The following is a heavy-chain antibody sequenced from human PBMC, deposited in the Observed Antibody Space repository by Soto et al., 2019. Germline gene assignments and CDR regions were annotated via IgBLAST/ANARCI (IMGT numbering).Heavy chain of an antibody. CDR2: IRPDGSNR. CDR1: GFTFSDYA. Sequence: VQLVESGGGVVQPGWSLRLSCLTSGFTFSDYAMHWVRQAPGKGLEWVAVIRPDGSNRYYADSVKGRFTISRDISKNTLYLQMSSLRADDTAVYFCARVGRPQHLLTGFDNWGQGTLVTVSS. J-gene: IGHJ5*02. D-gene: IGHD3-16*01. V-gene: IGHV3-33*01. CDR3: ARVGRPQHLLTGFDN.